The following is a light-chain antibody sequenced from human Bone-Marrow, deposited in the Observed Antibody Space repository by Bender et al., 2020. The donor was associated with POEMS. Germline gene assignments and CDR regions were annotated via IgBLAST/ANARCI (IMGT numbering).Light chain of an antibody. CDR2: YDG. CDR1: NIGRKN. Sequence: SYELTQPPSVSVAPGRTASITCGGDNIGRKNVHWYQHRPGQAPVLVIFYDGDRPSGIPERFTGSNSGNTATLTISRVEAGDEADYFCQVWDSSSDHWVFGGGTKLTVL. V-gene: IGLV3-21*04. J-gene: IGLJ3*02. CDR3: QVWDSSSDHWV.